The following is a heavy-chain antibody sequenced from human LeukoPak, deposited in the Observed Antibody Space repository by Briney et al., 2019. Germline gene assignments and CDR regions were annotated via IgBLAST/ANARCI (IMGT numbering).Heavy chain of an antibody. CDR2: ISAYNGNT. D-gene: IGHD3-16*01. V-gene: IGHV1-18*01. Sequence: ASVKVSFKASGYTFTSYGISWVRQAPGQGLEWMGGISAYNGNTNYAQKLQGRVTITTDTSTSTAYMELRSLRSDDTAVYYCARDASNYYYMDVWGKGTTVTVSS. CDR3: ARDASNYYYMDV. J-gene: IGHJ6*03. CDR1: GYTFTSYG.